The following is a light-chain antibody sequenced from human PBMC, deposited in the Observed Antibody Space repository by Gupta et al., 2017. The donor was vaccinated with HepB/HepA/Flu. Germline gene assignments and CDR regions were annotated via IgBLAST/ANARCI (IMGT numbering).Light chain of an antibody. Sequence: QSALTQPPPVSGSPGQSVTISCTGTSSDIGTYNRVSWYQQSPGTAPKLIIYEVNNRPSGVPDRFSGSKSGYTASLTISGLQAADEADYHCTSYTDSRTWVFGGGTKLTVL. CDR3: TSYTDSRTWV. CDR2: EVN. V-gene: IGLV2-18*02. CDR1: SSDIGTYNR. J-gene: IGLJ3*02.